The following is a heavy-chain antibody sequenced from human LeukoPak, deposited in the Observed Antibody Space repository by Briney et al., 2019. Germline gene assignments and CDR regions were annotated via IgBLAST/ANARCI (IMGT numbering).Heavy chain of an antibody. V-gene: IGHV3-33*01. CDR3: ARARNFGATLDY. Sequence: GRSLRLSCAASGFTFSSYGMHWVRQAPGKGLEWVAVIWYDGSNKYYADSVKGRFTISRDNSKNTLYLQMNSLRAEDTAVYYCARARNFGATLDYWGQGTLVTVSS. J-gene: IGHJ4*02. CDR2: IWYDGSNK. D-gene: IGHD1-26*01. CDR1: GFTFSSYG.